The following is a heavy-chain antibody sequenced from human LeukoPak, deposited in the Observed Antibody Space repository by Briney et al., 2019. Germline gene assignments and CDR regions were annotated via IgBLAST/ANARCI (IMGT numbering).Heavy chain of an antibody. CDR1: GFTFSSYS. V-gene: IGHV3-21*01. D-gene: IGHD6-13*01. CDR2: ISSSSSYI. Sequence: GGSLRLSCAACGFTFSSYSMNWVRQAPGKGLEWVSSISSSSSYIYYADSVKGRFTISRDNAKNSLYLQMNSLRAEDTAVYYCAESIAANGTVYWGQGTQVTVSS. CDR3: AESIAANGTVY. J-gene: IGHJ4*02.